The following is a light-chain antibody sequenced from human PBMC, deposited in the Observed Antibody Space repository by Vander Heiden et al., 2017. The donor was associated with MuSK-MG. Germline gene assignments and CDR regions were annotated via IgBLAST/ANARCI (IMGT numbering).Light chain of an antibody. CDR3: QVWDSSSDHLV. Sequence: SYVLTPPPSVSVAPGQTARITCGGNNIGSKSVHWYQQKPGQAPVLVVYDDSDRPSGNPERFSGSNSGNTATLTISRVEAGDEADYYCQVWDSSSDHLVFGGGTKLTVL. V-gene: IGLV3-21*02. J-gene: IGLJ2*01. CDR1: NIGSKS. CDR2: DDS.